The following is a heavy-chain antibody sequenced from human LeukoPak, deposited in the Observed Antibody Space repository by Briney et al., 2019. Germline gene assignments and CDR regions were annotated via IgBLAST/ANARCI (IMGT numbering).Heavy chain of an antibody. V-gene: IGHV3-33*06. D-gene: IGHD6-25*01. CDR1: GFTFSSYG. J-gene: IGHJ6*03. Sequence: GGSLRLSCAASGFTFSSYGMHWVRQAPGKGLEWVSLIWYDGSNEYYADSVKGRFTISRGNSKNTLYLQMNNVRAEDTAVYYCAKGSGYYYYYMDVWGKGTTVTVSS. CDR3: AKGSGYYYYYMDV. CDR2: IWYDGSNE.